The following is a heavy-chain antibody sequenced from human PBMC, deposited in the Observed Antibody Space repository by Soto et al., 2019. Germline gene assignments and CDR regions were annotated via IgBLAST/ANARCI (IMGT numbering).Heavy chain of an antibody. CDR1: GYTFINYG. J-gene: IGHJ3*02. CDR3: ARWSAIVGGAEALDI. V-gene: IGHV1-18*01. D-gene: IGHD1-26*01. CDR2: LSAYNGDT. Sequence: QVQLVQSGAEVKKPGASVRVSCKTSGYTFINYGITWARQAPGQGLEWMGWLSAYNGDTSSSEKLQDRFTMTTDTSTNTVYMDLRSLRSDDTAVYYCARWSAIVGGAEALDIWGQGTMVIVSS.